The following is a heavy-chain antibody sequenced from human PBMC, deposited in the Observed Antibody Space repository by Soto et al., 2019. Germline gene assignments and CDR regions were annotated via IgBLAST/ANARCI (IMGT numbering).Heavy chain of an antibody. D-gene: IGHD6-6*01. J-gene: IGHJ5*02. CDR3: ARDRDSSSSTRKYNWFDP. CDR2: INAGNGNT. CDR1: GYTFTSYA. V-gene: IGHV1-3*01. Sequence: ASGKVSCKASGYTFTSYAMHWVRQAPGQRLEWMGWINAGNGNTKYSQKFQGRVTITRDTSASTAYMELSSLRSEDTAVYYCARDRDSSSSTRKYNWFDPWGQGTLVTVSS.